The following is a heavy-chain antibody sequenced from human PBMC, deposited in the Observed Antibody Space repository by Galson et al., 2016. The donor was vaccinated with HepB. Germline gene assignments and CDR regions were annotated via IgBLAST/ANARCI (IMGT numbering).Heavy chain of an antibody. D-gene: IGHD4-17*01. CDR3: ASQEDDYGDYYYYGMDV. CDR2: ISGNGGST. Sequence: SLRLSCAASGFTFRSYAMSWVRQAPGKGLEWVSVISGNGGSTKYADSEKGRFTISRDNSKNTLYLQMNSLRAEDTAVYYCASQEDDYGDYYYYGMDVWGQGTTVTVSS. J-gene: IGHJ6*02. CDR1: GFTFRSYA. V-gene: IGHV3-23*01.